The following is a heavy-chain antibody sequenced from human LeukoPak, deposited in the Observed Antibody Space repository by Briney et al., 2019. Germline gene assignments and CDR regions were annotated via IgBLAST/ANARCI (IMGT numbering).Heavy chain of an antibody. Sequence: EASVKVSCKASGGTFSSYAISWVRQAPGQGLEWMGRIIPILGIANYAQKFQGRVTITADKSTSTAYMELSSLRSEDTAVYYCARDISKAVGATTLNWFDPWGQGTLVTVSS. V-gene: IGHV1-69*04. CDR3: ARDISKAVGATTLNWFDP. J-gene: IGHJ5*02. CDR1: GGTFSSYA. CDR2: IIPILGIA. D-gene: IGHD1-26*01.